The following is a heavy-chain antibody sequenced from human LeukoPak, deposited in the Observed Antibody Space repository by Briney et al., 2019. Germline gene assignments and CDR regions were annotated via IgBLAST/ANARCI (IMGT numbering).Heavy chain of an antibody. J-gene: IGHJ4*02. CDR2: IIPILGIA. V-gene: IGHV1-69*04. CDR1: GGTFSSYA. CDR3: ASYDSSGYYSLY. Sequence: GASVKVSCKASGGTFSSYAISWVRQAPGQGLEWMGRIIPILGIANYAQKFQGRVTITADKSTSTAYMELSSLRSEDTAVYYCASYDSSGYYSLYWGQGTLVTVSS. D-gene: IGHD3-22*01.